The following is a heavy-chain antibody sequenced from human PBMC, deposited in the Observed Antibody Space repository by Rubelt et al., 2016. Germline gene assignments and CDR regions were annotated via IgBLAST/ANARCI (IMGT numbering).Heavy chain of an antibody. D-gene: IGHD5-12*01. Sequence: QLQLVQSGAEVKKPGASVKVSCKASGYTFTSYGISWVRQAPGQGLEWMGWISASIDDEKYAQKLQARVTRTTDTTTGTAYMGLRSLRSDDTAVYYCARDPTTRFTSTGWFDPWGQGTLVTVSS. CDR2: ISASIDDE. J-gene: IGHJ5*02. CDR3: ARDPTTRFTSTGWFDP. CDR1: GYTFTSYG. V-gene: IGHV1-18*01.